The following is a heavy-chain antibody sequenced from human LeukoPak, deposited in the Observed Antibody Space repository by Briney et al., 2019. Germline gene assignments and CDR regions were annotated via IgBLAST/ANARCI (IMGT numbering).Heavy chain of an antibody. D-gene: IGHD2-21*02. V-gene: IGHV1-3*01. J-gene: IGHJ3*02. Sequence: ASVKVSCKASGYTFTSYAMHWVRQAPGQRLEWMGWINAGNGNTKYSQKSQGRVTITRDTSASTAYMELSSLRSEDTAVYYCARDRVSGVTPDAFDIWGQGTMVTVSS. CDR3: ARDRVSGVTPDAFDI. CDR1: GYTFTSYA. CDR2: INAGNGNT.